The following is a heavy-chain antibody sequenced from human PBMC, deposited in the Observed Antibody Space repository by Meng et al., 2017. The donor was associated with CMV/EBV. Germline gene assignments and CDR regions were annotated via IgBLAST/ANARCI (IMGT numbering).Heavy chain of an antibody. CDR1: GFTFSSYA. CDR2: ISGSGGST. J-gene: IGHJ4*02. Sequence: GGSLRLSCVASGFTFSSYAMSWVRQAPGKGLEWVSAISGSGGSTYYADSVKGRFTISRDNSKNTLYLQMNSLRAEDTAVYYCAKFDVVVPAAAYFDYWGQGTLVTVSS. D-gene: IGHD2-2*01. V-gene: IGHV3-23*01. CDR3: AKFDVVVPAAAYFDY.